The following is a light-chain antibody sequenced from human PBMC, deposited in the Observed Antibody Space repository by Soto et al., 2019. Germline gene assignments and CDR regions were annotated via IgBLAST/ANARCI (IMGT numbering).Light chain of an antibody. CDR1: QSLLHSNGYNY. Sequence: DIVMTQSPLSLPVTPGEPASISCRSSQSLLHSNGYNYLDWYLQKPGQSPQLLIYLGSNRASGGPDRFSGSGSGTDFTLTISRVEAEDVGVYYCMQALQTPITFGQGTRLEIK. CDR2: LGS. J-gene: IGKJ5*01. V-gene: IGKV2-28*01. CDR3: MQALQTPIT.